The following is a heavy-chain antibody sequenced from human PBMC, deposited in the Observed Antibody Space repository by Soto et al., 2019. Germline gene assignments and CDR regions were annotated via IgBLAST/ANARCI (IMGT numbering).Heavy chain of an antibody. V-gene: IGHV4-4*01. D-gene: IGHD3-10*01. CDR2: IYHSCTT. CDR3: AMHGALCGITRADS. CDR1: GGSISTTNW. Sequence: QVQLQESGPGLVKPSETLSLTCDVSGGSISTTNWWHWVSQPPGKGLRWIGEIYHSCTTDYNPPLKTQLTISVDKSKDQFSLQLSSVTAAGTAIYCCAMHGALCGITRADSWGRGTLVTVS. J-gene: IGHJ1*01.